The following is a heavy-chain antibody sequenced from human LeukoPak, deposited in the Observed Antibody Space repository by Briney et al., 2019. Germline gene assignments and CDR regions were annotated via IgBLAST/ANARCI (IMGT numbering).Heavy chain of an antibody. D-gene: IGHD2-15*01. CDR3: ASPYCSGGSCPEYFQH. Sequence: SVKVSCKASGGTFSSYAISWVRQAPGQGLEWMGRIIPILGIANYAQKFQGRVTITADKSTSTAYMELSSLRSEDTAVYYCASPYCSGGSCPEYFQHWGQGTLVTVSS. J-gene: IGHJ1*01. CDR1: GGTFSSYA. V-gene: IGHV1-69*04. CDR2: IIPILGIA.